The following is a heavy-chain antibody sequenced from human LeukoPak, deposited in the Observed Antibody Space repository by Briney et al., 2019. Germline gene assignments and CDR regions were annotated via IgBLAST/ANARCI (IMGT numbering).Heavy chain of an antibody. CDR3: ARHRMKGSSGYYGYYYYYMDV. Sequence: PLETLSLTCTVSGGSISSSSYYWGWIRQPPGKGLEWIGSIYYSGSTYYNPSLKSRVTISVDTSKNQFSLKLSSVTAADTAVYYCARHRMKGSSGYYGYYYYYMDVWGKGTTVTISS. CDR2: IYYSGST. D-gene: IGHD3-22*01. J-gene: IGHJ6*03. CDR1: GGSISSSSYY. V-gene: IGHV4-39*01.